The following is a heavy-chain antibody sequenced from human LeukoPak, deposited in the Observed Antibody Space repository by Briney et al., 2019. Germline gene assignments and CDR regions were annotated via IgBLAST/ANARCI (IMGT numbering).Heavy chain of an antibody. D-gene: IGHD3-10*01. Sequence: PGGSLRLSCAASGFTFSSYGMHWVRQPPGKGLEWIGEIHYSGSATYNPSLKSRVTISVDTSKNQFSLKMNSVTAADTAVYYCARGQWFRAFWSRGTPVTVSS. CDR3: ARGQWFRAF. J-gene: IGHJ4*02. CDR1: GFTFSSYG. CDR2: IHYSGSA. V-gene: IGHV4-34*01.